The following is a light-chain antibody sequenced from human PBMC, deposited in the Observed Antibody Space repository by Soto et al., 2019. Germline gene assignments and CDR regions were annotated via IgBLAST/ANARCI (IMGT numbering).Light chain of an antibody. CDR2: AAS. J-gene: IGKJ1*01. CDR1: QSISSY. Sequence: DIQMTQSPSSLSASVGDRVTITCRASQSISSYLNWYQQKPGKAPKLLIYAASSLQSGVPSRFSGSGSGTDFTLTISSLQPEDFATYYWHQSYSTPPTFGQGTKVDIK. V-gene: IGKV1-39*01. CDR3: HQSYSTPPT.